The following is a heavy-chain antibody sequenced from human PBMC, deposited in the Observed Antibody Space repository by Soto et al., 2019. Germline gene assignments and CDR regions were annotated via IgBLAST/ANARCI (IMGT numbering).Heavy chain of an antibody. V-gene: IGHV3-48*02. CDR1: GFTFSSYS. CDR3: ARESRFLEWLSLNWFDP. CDR2: ISSSSSTI. Sequence: GGSLRLSCAASGFTFSSYSMNWVRQAPGKGLEWVSYISSSSSTIYYADSVKGRFTISRDNAKNSLYLQMNSLRDEDTAVYYCARESRFLEWLSLNWFDPWGQGTRVTVSS. J-gene: IGHJ5*02. D-gene: IGHD3-3*01.